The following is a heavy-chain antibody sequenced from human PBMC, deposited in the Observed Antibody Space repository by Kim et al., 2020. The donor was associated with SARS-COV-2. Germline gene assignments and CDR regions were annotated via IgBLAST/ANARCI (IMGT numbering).Heavy chain of an antibody. CDR3: ARESNSYYYDSSAYYLVDY. Sequence: SRVTISVDTSKNQFSLKLSSVTAADTAVYYCARESNSYYYDSSAYYLVDYWGQGTLVTVSS. D-gene: IGHD3-22*01. J-gene: IGHJ4*02. V-gene: IGHV4-39*07.